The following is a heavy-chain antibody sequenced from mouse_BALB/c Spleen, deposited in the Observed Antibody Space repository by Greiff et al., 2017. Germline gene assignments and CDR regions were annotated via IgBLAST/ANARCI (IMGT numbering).Heavy chain of an antibody. J-gene: IGHJ2*01. V-gene: IGHV1-20*02. Sequence: VEPGASVKISCKASGYSFTGYFMNWVMQSHGKSLAWIGRINPYNGDTFYNQKFKGKATLTVDKSSSTAHMEHRSLASEDSAVYYCARSLWADYWGQGATLTVSS. CDR1: GYSFTGYF. CDR3: ARSLWADY. CDR2: INPYNGDT.